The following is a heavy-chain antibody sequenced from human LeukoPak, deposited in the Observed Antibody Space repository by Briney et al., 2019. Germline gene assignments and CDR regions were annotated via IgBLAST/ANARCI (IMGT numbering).Heavy chain of an antibody. V-gene: IGHV4-39*01. J-gene: IGHJ3*02. CDR1: GGSISSSSYY. CDR2: IYYSGST. D-gene: IGHD1-26*01. Sequence: SETLSLTCTVSGGSISSSSYYWGWIRQPPGKGLEWIGSIYYSGSTYYNPSLKSRVTISVDTSKNQFSLKLSSVTAADTAVYHCASNHIVGAPDAFDIWGQGTMVTVSS. CDR3: ASNHIVGAPDAFDI.